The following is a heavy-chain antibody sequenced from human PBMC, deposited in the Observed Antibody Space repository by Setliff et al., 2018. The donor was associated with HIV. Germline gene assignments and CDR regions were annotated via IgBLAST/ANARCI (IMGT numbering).Heavy chain of an antibody. CDR1: GYSFTNYY. J-gene: IGHJ6*02. V-gene: IGHV1-46*01. D-gene: IGHD4-4*01. CDR2: INPSSGDT. CDR3: ARDSGDDYSDYYYYGMDV. Sequence: GASVKVSCKASGYSFTNYYIHWVRQAPGQGLEWMGVINPSSGDTLYAQKFQGRVTFTWDTSASTAYMELSSLRSEDTALYYCARDSGDDYSDYYYYGMDVWGQGTTVTVSS.